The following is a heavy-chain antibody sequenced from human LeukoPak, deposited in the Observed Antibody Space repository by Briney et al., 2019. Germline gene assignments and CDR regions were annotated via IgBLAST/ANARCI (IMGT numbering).Heavy chain of an antibody. CDR3: ARGGGEVDY. Sequence: PSETLSLTCAVYGGSFSGYYWSWIRQPPGKGLEWIGEINHSGSTNYNPSLKSRVTISVDTSKNQFSLKLSSVTAADTAAYYCARGGGEVDYWGQGTLVTVSS. J-gene: IGHJ4*02. CDR2: INHSGST. CDR1: GGSFSGYY. V-gene: IGHV4-34*01. D-gene: IGHD3-10*01.